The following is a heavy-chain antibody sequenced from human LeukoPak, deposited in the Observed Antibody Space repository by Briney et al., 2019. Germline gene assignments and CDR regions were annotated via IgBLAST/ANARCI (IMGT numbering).Heavy chain of an antibody. Sequence: GGSLRLSCAASAFSLNTYSMNWVRQAPGKGLEWVSSISDNSNYIYYSDSVEGRFTISRDNAKNSLYLQMNSLRVEDTAVYYCANHFACGSTSCPPFDSWGQGTLVTVSS. CDR2: ISDNSNYI. V-gene: IGHV3-21*01. CDR1: AFSLNTYS. J-gene: IGHJ4*02. D-gene: IGHD2-2*01. CDR3: ANHFACGSTSCPPFDS.